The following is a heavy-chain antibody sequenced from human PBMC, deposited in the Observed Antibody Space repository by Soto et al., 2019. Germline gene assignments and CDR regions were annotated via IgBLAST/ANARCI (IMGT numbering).Heavy chain of an antibody. J-gene: IGHJ6*02. CDR3: ARLGYGDYSLNYYYGMDV. CDR2: IDPSDSYT. V-gene: IGHV5-10-1*01. Sequence: LWESLKISRKGSGYSFPSYWISWVRQMPGKGLEWMGRIDPSDSYTNYSPSFQGHVTISADKSISTVYLQWSSLNASDTAMYDGARLGYGDYSLNYYYGMDVGGQGTTVTVSS. CDR1: GYSFPSYW. D-gene: IGHD4-17*01.